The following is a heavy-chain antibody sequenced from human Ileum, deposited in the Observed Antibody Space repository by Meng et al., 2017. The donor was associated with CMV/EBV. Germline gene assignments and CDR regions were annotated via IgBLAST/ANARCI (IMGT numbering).Heavy chain of an antibody. CDR1: GGTFSSYA. J-gene: IGHJ6*02. CDR2: IIPIFGTA. V-gene: IGHV1-69*05. D-gene: IGHD1-26*01. Sequence: SVQVSCKASGGTFSSYAISWLRQAPGQGLEWMGGIIPIFGTANYAQKFQGRVMITTDESTSTAYMELSSLRSEDTAVYYCGRGSDSGSYYVRYYFYGMDVWGQGTTVTVSS. CDR3: GRGSDSGSYYVRYYFYGMDV.